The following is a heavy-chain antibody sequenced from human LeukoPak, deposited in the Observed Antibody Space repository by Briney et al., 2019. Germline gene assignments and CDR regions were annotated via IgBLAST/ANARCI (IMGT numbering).Heavy chain of an antibody. CDR2: IIPIFGTA. V-gene: IGHV1-69*13. J-gene: IGHJ6*02. CDR3: ARGNSSSWYEPYYYYYGMDV. Sequence: ASVKVSCKASGGTFSSYAISWVRQAPGQGLEWMGGIIPIFGTANYAQKFQGRVTITADESTSTAYMELSSLRSEDTAVYYCARGNSSSWYEPYYYYYGMDVWGQGTTVTVSS. CDR1: GGTFSSYA. D-gene: IGHD6-13*01.